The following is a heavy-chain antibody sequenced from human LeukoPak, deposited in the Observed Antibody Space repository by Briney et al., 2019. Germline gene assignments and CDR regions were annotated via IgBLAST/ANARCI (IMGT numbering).Heavy chain of an antibody. Sequence: ASVKVSCKASGYTFTSYAMNWVRQAPGQGLEWMGWINTNTGNPTYAQGFTGRFVFSLDTSVSTAYLQISSLKAEDTAVYYCARGRSPANYDILTGYIYFDYWGQGTLVTVSS. V-gene: IGHV7-4-1*02. CDR3: ARGRSPANYDILTGYIYFDY. CDR2: INTNTGNP. J-gene: IGHJ4*02. D-gene: IGHD3-9*01. CDR1: GYTFTSYA.